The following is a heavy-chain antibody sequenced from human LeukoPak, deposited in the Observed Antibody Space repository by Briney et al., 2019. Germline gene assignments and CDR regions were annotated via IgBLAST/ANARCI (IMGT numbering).Heavy chain of an antibody. CDR2: INWNGDSR. J-gene: IGHJ3*02. CDR3: ASVGNSLFGTAMDAFDI. Sequence: GGSLRRSCAASGFTFDDYGMSWVRQVPGKGLEWVSFINWNGDSRGYVDSVKGRFTVSRDKATKSLYLEMNSLRDEDTAFFYCASVGNSLFGTAMDAFDIWSQGTLVTVSS. V-gene: IGHV3-20*04. CDR1: GFTFDDYG. D-gene: IGHD3-3*01.